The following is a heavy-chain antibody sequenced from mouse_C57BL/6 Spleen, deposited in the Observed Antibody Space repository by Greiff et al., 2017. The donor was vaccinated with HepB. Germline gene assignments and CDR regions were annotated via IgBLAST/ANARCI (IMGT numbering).Heavy chain of an antibody. D-gene: IGHD2-4*01. V-gene: IGHV1-80*01. CDR2: IYPGDGDT. CDR3: ARKEGYYDSLDY. Sequence: VQLVESGAELVKPGASVKISCKASGYAFSSYWMNWVKQRPGKGLEWIGQIYPGDGDTNYNGKFKGKATLTADKSSSTAYMQLSSLTSEDSAVYFCARKEGYYDSLDYWGQGTTLTVSS. CDR1: GYAFSSYW. J-gene: IGHJ2*01.